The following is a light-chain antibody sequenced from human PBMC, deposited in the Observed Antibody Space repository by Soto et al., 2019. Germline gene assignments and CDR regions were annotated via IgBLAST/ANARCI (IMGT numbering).Light chain of an antibody. V-gene: IGLV3-1*01. CDR1: KLGDKY. Sequence: SYELTQPPSVSVSPGQTASITCSGDKLGDKYACWYQQKPGQSPVLVIYQDSKRPSGIPERFSGSNSGNTATLTISGTQAMDEADYYCQACDSTVVFGGGTKVTVL. CDR3: QACDSTVV. CDR2: QDS. J-gene: IGLJ2*01.